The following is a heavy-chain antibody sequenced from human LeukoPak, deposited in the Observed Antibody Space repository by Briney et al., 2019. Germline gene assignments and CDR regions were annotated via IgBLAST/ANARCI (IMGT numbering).Heavy chain of an antibody. Sequence: GGSLRLSCAASGFTFDDYAMHWVRQVPGKGLEWVSGVSWNSGSIGYADSVKGRFTISRDNAKNSVYLQMDSLRAEDTALYYCAKGRWYRAFDFWGQGTMVTVSS. CDR2: VSWNSGSI. V-gene: IGHV3-9*01. CDR1: GFTFDDYA. J-gene: IGHJ3*01. D-gene: IGHD6-13*01. CDR3: AKGRWYRAFDF.